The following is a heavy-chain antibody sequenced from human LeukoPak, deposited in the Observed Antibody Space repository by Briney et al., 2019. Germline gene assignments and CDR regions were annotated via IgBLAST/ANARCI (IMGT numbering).Heavy chain of an antibody. CDR1: GFPFSSYA. CDR3: ARVAGWHWFDP. Sequence: GGSLRLSCAASGFPFSSYAMSWVRQAPGKGLEWVSVMSGSGGSTYYGDSVKGRFTVSRDNSKNTVYLEMNNMRVDDTAVYYCARVAGWHWFDPWGQGTLVTVSS. D-gene: IGHD6-19*01. V-gene: IGHV3-23*01. CDR2: MSGSGGST. J-gene: IGHJ5*02.